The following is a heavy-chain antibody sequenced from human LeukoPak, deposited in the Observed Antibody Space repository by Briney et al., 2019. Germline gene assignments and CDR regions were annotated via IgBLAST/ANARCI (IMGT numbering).Heavy chain of an antibody. Sequence: QSGGSLRLSCAASGLPFSSYAMSWVRQAPGKGLEWVSRISGSGGSTYYADSVKGRFTISRDNSKNTLYLQMNSLRAEDTAVYYCAKRYYYDSGSYSCFDYWGQGTLVTVSS. CDR3: AKRYYYDSGSYSCFDY. CDR2: ISGSGGST. J-gene: IGHJ4*02. D-gene: IGHD3-10*01. CDR1: GLPFSSYA. V-gene: IGHV3-23*01.